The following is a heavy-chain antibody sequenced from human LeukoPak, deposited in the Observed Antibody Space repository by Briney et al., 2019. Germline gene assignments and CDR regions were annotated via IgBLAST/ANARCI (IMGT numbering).Heavy chain of an antibody. Sequence: GASVKVSCKASGYTFTGYYMHWVRQAPGQGLEWMGWMNPNSGNTGYAQKFQGRVTMTRNTSISTAYMELSSLRSEDTAVYYCLPNWFDPWGQGTLVTVSS. CDR3: LPNWFDP. J-gene: IGHJ5*02. V-gene: IGHV1-8*02. CDR2: MNPNSGNT. CDR1: GYTFTGYY.